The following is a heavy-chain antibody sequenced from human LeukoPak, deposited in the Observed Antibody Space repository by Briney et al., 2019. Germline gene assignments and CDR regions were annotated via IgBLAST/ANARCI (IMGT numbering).Heavy chain of an antibody. D-gene: IGHD5-24*01. CDR3: ARSSRFQDGYNDGRYYFDY. J-gene: IGHJ4*02. Sequence: ASVKVSCKAPGGTFSSYAISWVRQAPGQGLEWMGGIIPIFGTANYAQKFQGRVTITADESTSTAYMELSSLRSEDTAVYYCARSSRFQDGYNDGRYYFDYWGQGTLVTVSS. CDR2: IIPIFGTA. V-gene: IGHV1-69*13. CDR1: GGTFSSYA.